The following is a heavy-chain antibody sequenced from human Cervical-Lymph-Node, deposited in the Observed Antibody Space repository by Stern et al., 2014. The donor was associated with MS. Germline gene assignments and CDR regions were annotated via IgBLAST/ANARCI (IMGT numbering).Heavy chain of an antibody. J-gene: IGHJ5*02. V-gene: IGHV1-69*01. CDR1: GGTFSSYA. CDR3: AKLTHDYGMWFDP. CDR2: IIPIFGTA. D-gene: IGHD4-17*01. Sequence: VQLVESGAEVKKPGSSGKVSCQASGGTFSSYAISWVRQAPGQGLEWMGGIIPIFGTANYAQKFQGRVTITADESTSTAYMELSSLRSEDTAVYYCAKLTHDYGMWFDPWGQGTLVTVSS.